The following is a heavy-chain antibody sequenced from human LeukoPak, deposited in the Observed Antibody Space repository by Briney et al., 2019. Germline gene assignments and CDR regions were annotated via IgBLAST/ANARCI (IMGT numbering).Heavy chain of an antibody. Sequence: PGGSLRLSCAASGFTFSSYEMNWVRQAPGKGLEWVSYISSSGSTIYYADSVKGRFTISRDNAKNSLYLQMNSLRAEDTAVFYCARVYRLYERTYPAGYDIWGQGTGVTVSS. CDR2: ISSSGSTI. V-gene: IGHV3-48*03. J-gene: IGHJ3*02. CDR3: ARVYRLYERTYPAGYDI. CDR1: GFTFSSYE. D-gene: IGHD6-25*01.